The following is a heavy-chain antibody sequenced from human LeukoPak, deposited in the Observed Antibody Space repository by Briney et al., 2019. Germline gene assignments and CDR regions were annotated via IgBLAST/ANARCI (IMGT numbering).Heavy chain of an antibody. V-gene: IGHV3-7*01. CDR2: IKQGGSEK. CDR1: GFIFNSYW. Sequence: PGGSLRLSCAASGFIFNSYWMTGVRQAPGKGLEWVAKIKQGGSEKYYVDSVKGRFTISRDNAQSSLYLQMNSLIADDTAVYYCARGLEIDYGDYGYFQHWGQGTLVTVSS. CDR3: ARGLEIDYGDYGYFQH. D-gene: IGHD4-17*01. J-gene: IGHJ1*01.